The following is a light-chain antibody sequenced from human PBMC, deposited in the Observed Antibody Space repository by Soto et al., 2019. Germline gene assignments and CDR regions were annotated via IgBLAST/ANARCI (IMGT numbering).Light chain of an antibody. Sequence: DIVMTQSPDSLAVSLGERATINCKSSQSVLSSSNNQNHLAWYQQKPGQPPRLLIYWASTRESGVPDRFSGGGHGTDLTLTIRTMQAQAVAVSYCQQYSNTPLNFGGGTKVDTK. CDR1: QSVLSSSNNQNH. CDR2: WAS. J-gene: IGKJ4*01. V-gene: IGKV4-1*01. CDR3: QQYSNTPLN.